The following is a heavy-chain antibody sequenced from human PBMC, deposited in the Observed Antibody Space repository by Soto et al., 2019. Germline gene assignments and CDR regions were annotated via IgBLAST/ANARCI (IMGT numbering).Heavy chain of an antibody. Sequence: PSETLSLTCAVSGVSITTNGYSWSWIRQPPGKGLEWIGHIYPSGTIFYNPSLNSRVTISADTSNNQFSLKLTSVTAADTAVYFCATYTAFAKYYFDYWGRGTLVTVSS. CDR2: IYPSGTI. D-gene: IGHD3-16*01. CDR3: ATYTAFAKYYFDY. J-gene: IGHJ4*02. V-gene: IGHV4-30-2*01. CDR1: GVSITTNGYS.